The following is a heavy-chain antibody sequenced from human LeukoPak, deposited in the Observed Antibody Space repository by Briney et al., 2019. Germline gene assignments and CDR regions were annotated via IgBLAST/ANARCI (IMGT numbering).Heavy chain of an antibody. CDR2: IYYTGYT. D-gene: IGHD3/OR15-3a*01. V-gene: IGHV4-59*08. CDR1: GVSISGYY. Sequence: SETLPLTCSVSGVSISGYYLSWIHQPPGRRLDGIGYIYYTGYTTYNPSLTSRVTISIDRSKNLSSLKLTSVHVADTAVYSSARHTWTSFDSWGQGNLVTVSS. CDR3: ARHTWTSFDS. J-gene: IGHJ4*02.